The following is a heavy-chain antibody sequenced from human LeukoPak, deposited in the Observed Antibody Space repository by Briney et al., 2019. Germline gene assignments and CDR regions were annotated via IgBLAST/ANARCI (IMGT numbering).Heavy chain of an antibody. CDR1: GYTFTNYG. D-gene: IGHD2-2*02. Sequence: ASVKVSCKASGYTFTNYGISWVRQAPGQGLEWMGWISAHNGKIKYAQKFQGRVTMTTDTSTTTAYMELRGLRSDDTAVYYCARLGYCSSTSCYTNFDYWGQEPWSPSPQ. V-gene: IGHV1-18*01. CDR3: ARLGYCSSTSCYTNFDY. J-gene: IGHJ4*01. CDR2: ISAHNGKI.